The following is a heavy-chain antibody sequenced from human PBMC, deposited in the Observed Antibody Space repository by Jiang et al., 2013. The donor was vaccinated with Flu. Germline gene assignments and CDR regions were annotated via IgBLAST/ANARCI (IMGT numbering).Heavy chain of an antibody. Sequence: LLKPSETLSLSCSVSGGSIISENSYWGWIRQPPGKGLEWIGSIYYSGTTYHNPSLKSRVTMSVDTSKKQFSLRLNSVSAADTAVYYCASQHWDHGVGSYYMSHWGQGTLVTVSS. V-gene: IGHV4-39*07. CDR1: GGSIISENSY. J-gene: IGHJ4*02. CDR2: IYYSGTT. D-gene: IGHD3-10*01. CDR3: ASQHWDHGVGSYYMSH.